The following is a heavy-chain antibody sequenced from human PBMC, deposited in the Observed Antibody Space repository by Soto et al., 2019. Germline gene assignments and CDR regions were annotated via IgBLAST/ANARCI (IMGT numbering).Heavy chain of an antibody. V-gene: IGHV3-30*18. J-gene: IGHJ6*02. CDR2: ISYDGSNK. D-gene: IGHD2-8*01. CDR1: GFTFSSYG. Sequence: QVQLVESGGGVVQPGRSLRLSCAASGFTFSSYGMHWVRQAPSKGLEWVAVISYDGSNKYYADSVKGRFTISRDNSKNTLYLQMNSLRGEDTAVYYCAKETVYYFYYGMDVWGQGTTVTVSS. CDR3: AKETVYYFYYGMDV.